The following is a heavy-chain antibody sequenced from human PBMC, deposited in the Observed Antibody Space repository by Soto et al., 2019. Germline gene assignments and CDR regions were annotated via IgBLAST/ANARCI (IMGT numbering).Heavy chain of an antibody. D-gene: IGHD4-17*01. V-gene: IGHV1-3*01. J-gene: IGHJ4*02. CDR3: ARDPLDLRAYFDY. CDR1: GYTFTSYA. CDR2: INAGNGNT. Sequence: ASVKVSCKASGYTFTSYAMHWVRQAPGQRLEWMGWINAGNGNTKYSQKFQGRDTITRDTSASTAYMELSSLRSEDTAVYYCARDPLDLRAYFDYWGQGTLVTVSS.